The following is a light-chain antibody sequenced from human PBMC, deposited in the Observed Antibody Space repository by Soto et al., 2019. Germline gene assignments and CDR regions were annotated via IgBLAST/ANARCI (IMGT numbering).Light chain of an antibody. CDR3: SSYTSSTTYV. Sequence: QSALTQPASVSGSPGQSITISCTGTSSDVGGYNYVSWYQQHPGKAPKLMISDVSNRPSGVSNRFSGSKSGNTASLTISGLQAEDVADYYCSSYTSSTTYVFGTGTKLTVL. V-gene: IGLV2-14*01. CDR1: SSDVGGYNY. J-gene: IGLJ1*01. CDR2: DVS.